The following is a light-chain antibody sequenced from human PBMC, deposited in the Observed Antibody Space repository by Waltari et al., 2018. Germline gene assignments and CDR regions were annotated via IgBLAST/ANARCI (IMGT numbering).Light chain of an antibody. CDR2: DVN. CDR3: TSFAGSSNLGV. CDR1: SIDVGAYNY. Sequence: SALTLPPSASGSPGQSVAIARPRTSIDVGAYNYVPWYQQHPGKAPKLIIYDVNKRPSGVPDRFSGSKSGNTASLTVSGLQAEDEADYYCTSFAGSSNLGVFGGGTKLTVL. V-gene: IGLV2-8*01. J-gene: IGLJ2*01.